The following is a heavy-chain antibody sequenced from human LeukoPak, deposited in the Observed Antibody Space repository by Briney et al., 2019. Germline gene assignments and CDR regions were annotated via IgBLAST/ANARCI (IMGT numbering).Heavy chain of an antibody. CDR1: GFTFSDYI. Sequence: GGSLRLSCAASGFTFSDYIMNWVRQAPGKGLEWVASISRNSTYIYYADSVKGRFTISRDNARNSLFLQMNSLRAEDTAIYYCARDEGYYFDSWGQGTQVTVSS. V-gene: IGHV3-21*01. J-gene: IGHJ4*02. CDR3: ARDEGYYFDS. CDR2: ISRNSTYI.